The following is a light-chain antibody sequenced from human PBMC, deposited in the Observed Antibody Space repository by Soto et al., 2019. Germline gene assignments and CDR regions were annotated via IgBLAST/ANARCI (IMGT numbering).Light chain of an antibody. Sequence: QSALTQPASVSGSPGRSITISCTGTSSDVGGYNYVSWDQQHPGKAPKLMIYDVSKRPSGVSNRFSGSKSGNTASLTISGLQAEDAADYYCSSYTSRYTVLGGGTKLTVL. V-gene: IGLV2-14*01. CDR1: SSDVGGYNY. CDR3: SSYTSRYTV. CDR2: DVS. J-gene: IGLJ2*01.